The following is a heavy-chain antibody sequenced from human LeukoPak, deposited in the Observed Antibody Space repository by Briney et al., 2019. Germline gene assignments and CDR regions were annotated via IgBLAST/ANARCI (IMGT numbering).Heavy chain of an antibody. CDR3: ARDIVVVVADPDAFDI. Sequence: ASVKVSCKASGYTFTSYGISWVRQAPGQGLEWMGWISAYNGNTNYAQKLQGRVTMTTDTSTSTAYMELRSLRSDDTAVYYCARDIVVVVADPDAFDIWGQGTMVTVSS. V-gene: IGHV1-18*01. J-gene: IGHJ3*02. D-gene: IGHD2-15*01. CDR2: ISAYNGNT. CDR1: GYTFTSYG.